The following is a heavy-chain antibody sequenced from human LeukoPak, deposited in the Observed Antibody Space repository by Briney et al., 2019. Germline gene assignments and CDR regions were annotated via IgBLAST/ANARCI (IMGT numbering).Heavy chain of an antibody. J-gene: IGHJ4*02. V-gene: IGHV3-30*02. CDR2: IRYDGSNK. D-gene: IGHD3-9*01. Sequence: GGSLRLSCAASGFTFSSYGMHWVRQAPGKGLEWVAFIRYDGSNKYYADSVKGRFTISRDNSKNTLYLQMNSLRAEDTAVYYCAREYYDILTGYTPTQDWGQGTLVTVSS. CDR1: GFTFSSYG. CDR3: AREYYDILTGYTPTQD.